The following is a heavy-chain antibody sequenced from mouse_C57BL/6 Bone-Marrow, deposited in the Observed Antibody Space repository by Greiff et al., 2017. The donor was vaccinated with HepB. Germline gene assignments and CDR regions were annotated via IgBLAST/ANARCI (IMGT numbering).Heavy chain of an antibody. CDR1: GFNIKDDY. V-gene: IGHV14-4*01. Sequence: EVQLQQSGAELVRPGASVKLSCTASGFNIKDDYMHWVKQRPEQGLEWIGWIDPENGDTEYASKFQGKATITADTSSNTAYLQLSSLTSEDTAVYYCTTDYDYWYFDVWGTGTTVTVSS. CDR2: IDPENGDT. D-gene: IGHD2-4*01. J-gene: IGHJ1*03. CDR3: TTDYDYWYFDV.